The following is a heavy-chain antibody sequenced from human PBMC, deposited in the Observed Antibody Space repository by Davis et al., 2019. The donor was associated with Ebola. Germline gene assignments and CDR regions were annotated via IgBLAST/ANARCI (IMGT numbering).Heavy chain of an antibody. CDR3: ARAGFGSTWFDC. Sequence: GESLKTPCAASGFTFRSYDMHWVRQATGKGLEWVSAIGAAGDTYYPVSVKGRFTISRENAKNSLYLQMNSLRAEDTAVYYCARAGFGSTWFDCWGQGILVTVSS. V-gene: IGHV3-13*01. CDR2: IGAAGDT. J-gene: IGHJ5*01. CDR1: GFTFRSYD. D-gene: IGHD6-13*01.